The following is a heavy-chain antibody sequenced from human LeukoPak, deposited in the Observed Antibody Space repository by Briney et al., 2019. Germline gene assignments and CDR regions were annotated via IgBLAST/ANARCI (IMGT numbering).Heavy chain of an antibody. D-gene: IGHD6-13*01. Sequence: GGFLRLSCAASGFTVSSNYMSWVRQAPGKGLEWVSVIYSGGSTYYADSVKGRFTISRDNSKNTLYLQMNSLRAEDTAVYYCARDMELAAAGREGFDYWGQGTLVTVSS. CDR1: GFTVSSNY. CDR3: ARDMELAAAGREGFDY. V-gene: IGHV3-66*01. J-gene: IGHJ4*02. CDR2: IYSGGST.